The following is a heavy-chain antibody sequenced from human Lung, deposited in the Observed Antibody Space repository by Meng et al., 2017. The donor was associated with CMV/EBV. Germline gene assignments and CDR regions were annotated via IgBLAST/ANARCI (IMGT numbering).Heavy chain of an antibody. CDR3: IWNDLGDY. D-gene: IGHD1-1*01. V-gene: IGHV3-15*01. CDR1: GFTFSNAW. Sequence: EVQLVEAGGDSVKPGGSLRLSLAGSGFTFSNAWMSWVRQAPGKGLEWVGRIKSKTDGETADYNAPVKGRFTISRDDSKNTLYLQMNSLKTEDTAIYYCIWNDLGDYWGQGTLVTVSS. J-gene: IGHJ4*02. CDR2: IKSKTDGETA.